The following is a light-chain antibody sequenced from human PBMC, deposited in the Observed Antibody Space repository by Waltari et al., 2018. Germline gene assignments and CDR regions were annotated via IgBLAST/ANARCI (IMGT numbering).Light chain of an antibody. Sequence: QSVLTQPPSASGTPGQRVTISCSGTSPNLGNNVVYWYQQVPGTAPKLLIYRNDLRPSGVPDRFSASKSGTSASLAISGLQSEDEAEYYCASWDDSLNGHWVFGGGTKVTVL. CDR1: SPNLGNNV. CDR3: ASWDDSLNGHWV. CDR2: RND. V-gene: IGLV1-44*01. J-gene: IGLJ3*02.